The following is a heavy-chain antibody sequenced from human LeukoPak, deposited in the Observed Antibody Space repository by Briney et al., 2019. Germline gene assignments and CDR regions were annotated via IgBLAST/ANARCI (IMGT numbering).Heavy chain of an antibody. Sequence: GGSLRLSCAASGFTFSSYWMHWVRQAPGKGLVWVSRINTDGSSTSYADSVKGRFTISRDNAKNTLYLQMYSLRAEDTAVYYCARVRVGAYDFEYWGQGALVTVSS. V-gene: IGHV3-74*01. CDR1: GFTFSSYW. D-gene: IGHD3-10*01. J-gene: IGHJ4*02. CDR3: ARVRVGAYDFEY. CDR2: INTDGSST.